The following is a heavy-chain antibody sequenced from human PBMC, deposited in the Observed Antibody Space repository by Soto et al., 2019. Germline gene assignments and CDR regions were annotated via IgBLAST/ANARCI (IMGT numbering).Heavy chain of an antibody. CDR1: GFHFSTYR. J-gene: IGHJ4*02. CDR2: ITANSDYT. V-gene: IGHV3-21*01. D-gene: IGHD3-16*01. Sequence: GGSLRLSCAASGFHFSTYRMSWVRRAPGKGLEWVSSITANSDYTYHADSLKGRFTISRDNAKSSLYLQMNNLRVDETALYFSKRVDAYTHPSDFWGQGTQVTVSS. CDR3: KRVDAYTHPSDF.